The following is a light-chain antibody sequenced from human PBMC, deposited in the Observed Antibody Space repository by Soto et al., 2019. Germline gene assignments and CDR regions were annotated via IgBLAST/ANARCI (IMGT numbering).Light chain of an antibody. J-gene: IGKJ5*01. CDR3: QQYGSSPIT. V-gene: IGKV3-20*01. CDR2: GAS. Sequence: IGMTQSTDTLSVSPGERATLSCRASQSFSSNVAWYQQKPGQAPRLLIYGASSRATGIPDRFSGSGSGTDFTLTISRLEPEDFAVYYCQQYGSSPITFGQGTRLEI. CDR1: QSFSSN.